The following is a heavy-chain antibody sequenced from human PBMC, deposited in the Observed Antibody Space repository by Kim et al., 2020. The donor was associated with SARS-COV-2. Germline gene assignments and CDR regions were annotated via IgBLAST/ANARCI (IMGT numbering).Heavy chain of an antibody. D-gene: IGHD3-22*01. CDR3: ASALLDYYDSSGPRDYFDY. J-gene: IGHJ4*02. CDR1: GGSFSGYY. CDR2: INHSGST. V-gene: IGHV4-34*01. Sequence: SETLSLTCAVYGGSFSGYYWSWIRQPPGKGLEWIGEINHSGSTNYNPSLKSRVTISVDTSKNQFSLKLSSVTAADTAVYYCASALLDYYDSSGPRDYFDYWGQGTLVTVSS.